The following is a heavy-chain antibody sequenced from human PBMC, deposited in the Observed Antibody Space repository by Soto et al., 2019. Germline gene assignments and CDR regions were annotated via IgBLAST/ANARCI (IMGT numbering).Heavy chain of an antibody. CDR1: GGSISSGDYY. J-gene: IGHJ5*02. D-gene: IGHD3-22*01. Sequence: SETLSLTCTVSGGSISSGDYYWTWIRQPPGKGLEWIGYIYYSGSTHYNPSLKSRLTISLDTSKNQFSLKLSSVAAADTAVYYCARVEGYYDSSGYNWFDPWGQGTLVTVSS. CDR2: IYYSGST. CDR3: ARVEGYYDSSGYNWFDP. V-gene: IGHV4-30-4*01.